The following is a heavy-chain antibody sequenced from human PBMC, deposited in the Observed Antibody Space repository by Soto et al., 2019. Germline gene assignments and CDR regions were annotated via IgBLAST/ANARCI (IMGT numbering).Heavy chain of an antibody. D-gene: IGHD6-13*01. J-gene: IGHJ6*02. Sequence: SVKVSCKASGGTFSSYAISWVRQAPGQGLEWMGGIIPIFGTANYAQKFQGRVTITADESTSTAYMELSSLRSEDTAVYYCASRVAAAALYYFYYGMDVWGQGTTVTAP. V-gene: IGHV1-69*13. CDR2: IIPIFGTA. CDR1: GGTFSSYA. CDR3: ASRVAAAALYYFYYGMDV.